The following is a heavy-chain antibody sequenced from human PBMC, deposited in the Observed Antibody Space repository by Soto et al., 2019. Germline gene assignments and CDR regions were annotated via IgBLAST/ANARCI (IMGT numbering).Heavy chain of an antibody. V-gene: IGHV3-74*01. J-gene: IGHJ4*02. CDR2: VDSAGSGT. CDR1: GINFSGFW. Sequence: VPLVESGGGSVQPGGSLRLSCVASGINFSGFWMHWVRQVPGKGLEWVARVDSAGSGTSYADFVKGRFTVSRDNAKNTVSLQMDRLRVEDTAVYYCATVFEHWGQGIPVTVSS. CDR3: ATVFEH.